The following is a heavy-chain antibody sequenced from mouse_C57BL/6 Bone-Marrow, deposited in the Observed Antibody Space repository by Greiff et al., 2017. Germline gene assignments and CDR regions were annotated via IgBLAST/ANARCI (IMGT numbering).Heavy chain of an antibody. CDR1: GFNIKDYY. CDR2: IAPEDGET. CDR3: ARELDYAMDD. V-gene: IGHV14-2*01. Sequence: EVQLQPSGPELVKPGASVKFSCTASGFNIKDYYMHWVKQRPEQGLEWIGRIAPEDGETKYAPKFQGKATLTEDTSSITACLQLSGLTAVDTAVYYCARELDYAMDDWGQGTSVTVSS. J-gene: IGHJ4*01. D-gene: IGHD4-1*01.